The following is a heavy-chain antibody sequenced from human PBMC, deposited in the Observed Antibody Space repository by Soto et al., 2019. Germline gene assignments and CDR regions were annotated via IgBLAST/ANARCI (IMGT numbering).Heavy chain of an antibody. J-gene: IGHJ6*02. CDR1: GGSISSSNW. CDR2: IYHSGST. CDR3: ARGMYSSGWRYYYYYGMDV. D-gene: IGHD6-19*01. V-gene: IGHV4-4*02. Sequence: KPSEPLSLTCAVSGGSISSSNWWSWVRQPPGKGLEWIGEIYHSGSTNYNPSLKSRVTISVDKSKNQFSLKLSSVTAADTAVYYCARGMYSSGWRYYYYYGMDVWGQGTTVTVSS.